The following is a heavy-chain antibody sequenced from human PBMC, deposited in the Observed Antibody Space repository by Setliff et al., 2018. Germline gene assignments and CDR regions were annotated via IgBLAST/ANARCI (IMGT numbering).Heavy chain of an antibody. CDR2: INTNTGNP. CDR3: ARGSRFGTIVYKGDYYMDV. V-gene: IGHV7-4-1*02. Sequence: ASVKVSCKASGYTFSSYAMNWVRQAPGQGLEWMGWINTNTGNPTYAQGFTGRFVFSLDTSVSTAYLQISSLKAEDTAIYYCARGSRFGTIVYKGDYYMDVWGKGTTVTVSS. D-gene: IGHD3-10*01. CDR1: GYTFSSYA. J-gene: IGHJ6*03.